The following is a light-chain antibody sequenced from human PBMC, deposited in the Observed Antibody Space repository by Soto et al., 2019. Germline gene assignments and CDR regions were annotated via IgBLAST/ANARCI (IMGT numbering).Light chain of an antibody. Sequence: QSVLTQPPSASGTPGQRVVISCSGSRSDIGTNYVYWYQQVPGTAPKLLIYSNDQRPSGVPDRYSASKSGTSASLAISGLRSEDESDYYCASWDDSLNGPVVGTGTKVTVL. CDR1: RSDIGTNY. CDR2: SND. V-gene: IGLV1-47*02. J-gene: IGLJ1*01. CDR3: ASWDDSLNGPV.